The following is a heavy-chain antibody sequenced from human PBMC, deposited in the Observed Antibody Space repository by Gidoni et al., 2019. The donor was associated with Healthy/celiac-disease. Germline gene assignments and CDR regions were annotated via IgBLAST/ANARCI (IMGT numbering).Heavy chain of an antibody. CDR3: ARGELPPFDY. CDR1: GFTFSSYA. D-gene: IGHD1-26*01. Sequence: EVKLVESGGGLVQPGGAMRLSCAASGFTFSSYAMHWVRQAPGKGMEYVSAISSNGGSTYYANSVKGRFTISRDNSKNTLYLQMGSLRAEDMAVYYCARGELPPFDYWGQGTLVTVSS. J-gene: IGHJ4*02. CDR2: ISSNGGST. V-gene: IGHV3-64*01.